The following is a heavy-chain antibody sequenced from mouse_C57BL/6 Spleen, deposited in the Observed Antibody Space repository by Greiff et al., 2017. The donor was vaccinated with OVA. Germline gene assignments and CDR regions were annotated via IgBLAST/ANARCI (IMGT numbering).Heavy chain of an antibody. CDR3: ASEACGSNYGFAD. V-gene: IGHV1-69*01. D-gene: IGHD1-1*01. Sequence: QVQLQQPGAELVMPGASVKLSCKASGYTFTSYWMHWVKQRPGQGLEWIGEIDPSDSYTNYNQKFKGKATLTVDKSSSTAYMQLSSLTSEDSAVCYCASEACGSNYGFADWGQGTLVTVTA. CDR2: IDPSDSYT. CDR1: GYTFTSYW. J-gene: IGHJ3*01.